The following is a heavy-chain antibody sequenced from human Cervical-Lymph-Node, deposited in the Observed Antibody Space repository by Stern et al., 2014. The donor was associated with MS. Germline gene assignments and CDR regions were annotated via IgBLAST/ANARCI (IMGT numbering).Heavy chain of an antibody. CDR2: TNTYHGHT. J-gene: IGHJ4*02. CDR1: GYTFTSYG. Sequence: VQLEESGAEVKKPGASVKVSCKASGYTFTSYGISWVRQAPGQGLEWMGWTNTYHGHTNYAQKLQGRVTIATDTSTSTAYMELRSLRSDDTAVYYCAREWELRYWGQGTLVTVSS. D-gene: IGHD1-26*01. CDR3: AREWELRY. V-gene: IGHV1-18*01.